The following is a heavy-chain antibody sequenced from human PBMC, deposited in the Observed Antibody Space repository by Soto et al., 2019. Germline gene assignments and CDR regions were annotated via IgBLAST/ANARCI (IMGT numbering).Heavy chain of an antibody. J-gene: IGHJ3*02. D-gene: IGHD3-22*01. V-gene: IGHV3-23*01. CDR3: AKEVRYYYDSSGVDAFDI. CDR2: ISGSGVST. Sequence: GGSLRLSCAASGFIFSSYAMGWVRQAPGMGLEWVSAISGSGVSTYYADSVKGRYTISRDNSKNTVYLQMNSLRAEDTAVYYCAKEVRYYYDSSGVDAFDIWXQGTMVTVSS. CDR1: GFIFSSYA.